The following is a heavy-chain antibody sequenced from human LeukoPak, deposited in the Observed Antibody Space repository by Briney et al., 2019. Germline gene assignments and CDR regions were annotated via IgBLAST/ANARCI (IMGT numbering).Heavy chain of an antibody. Sequence: PSETLSLTCTVSSGSISTSNYYWGWVRQPPGKGLEWIGSIYYSGSTYYNPSLKSRVTISVDTSKNQFSLKLSSVTAADTAVYYCARECNRRWLQFWNYFDYWGQGTLVTVSS. D-gene: IGHD5-24*01. CDR1: SGSISTSNYY. V-gene: IGHV4-39*07. CDR2: IYYSGST. CDR3: ARECNRRWLQFWNYFDY. J-gene: IGHJ4*02.